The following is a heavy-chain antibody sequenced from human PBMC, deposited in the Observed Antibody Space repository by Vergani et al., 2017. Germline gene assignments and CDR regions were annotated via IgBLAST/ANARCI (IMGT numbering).Heavy chain of an antibody. J-gene: IGHJ6*03. CDR2: IGTAGDT. D-gene: IGHD2-2*01. CDR1: GFTFSSYD. CDR3: ARGHCSSTSCPYYYYYMDV. Sequence: EVQLVESGGGLVQPGGSLRLSCAASGFTFSSYDMHWVRQATGKGLEWVSAIGTAGDTYYPGSVKGRFTISRENAKNSLYLQMNSLRAGDTAVYYCARGHCSSTSCPYYYYYMDVWGKGTTVTVSS. V-gene: IGHV3-13*01.